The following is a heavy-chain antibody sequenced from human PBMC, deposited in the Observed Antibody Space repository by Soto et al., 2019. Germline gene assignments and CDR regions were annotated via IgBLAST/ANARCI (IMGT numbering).Heavy chain of an antibody. CDR3: AKDVESGWYEEFDY. CDR1: GFAFSQYG. CDR2: IRSFDYRT. D-gene: IGHD6-19*01. V-gene: IGHV3-23*01. Sequence: GSLRLSCTASGFAFSQYGMSWVRQAPGKGLEWVSSIRSFDYRTNYADSVKGRFTISRDNSKSTLSLQMNSLRAEDTAVYYCAKDVESGWYEEFDYWAREPWSPSPQ. J-gene: IGHJ4*02.